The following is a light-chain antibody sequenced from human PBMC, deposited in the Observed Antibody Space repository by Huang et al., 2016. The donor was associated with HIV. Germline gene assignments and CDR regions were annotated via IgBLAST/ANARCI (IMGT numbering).Light chain of an antibody. CDR1: QGISHY. V-gene: IGKV1-27*01. J-gene: IGKJ2*01. CDR3: QKYNSALFT. Sequence: DIQMTQSPSSLSASVGDRVTITCRASQGISHYLAWYQQKPGKVPKLLIYAASTLQSGVPSRFSGSGSGTDFTLTIISLQPEDVATYYCQKYNSALFTFGQGTKLEIK. CDR2: AAS.